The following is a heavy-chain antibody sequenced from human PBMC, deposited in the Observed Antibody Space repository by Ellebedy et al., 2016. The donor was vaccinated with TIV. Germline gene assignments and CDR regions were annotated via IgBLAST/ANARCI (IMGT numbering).Heavy chain of an antibody. CDR1: GYSFTGYY. V-gene: IGHV1-2*02. D-gene: IGHD4-11*01. J-gene: IGHJ4*02. CDR2: INPDNGVT. Sequence: AASVKVSCKTSGYSFTGYYIHWVRQAPGQGPEWVGWINPDNGVTVYEQKLQGRVTITGDTSISTVYMELSSLRSDDTAIYYCVRDLTNPVTGDYWGQGTRVTVSS. CDR3: VRDLTNPVTGDY.